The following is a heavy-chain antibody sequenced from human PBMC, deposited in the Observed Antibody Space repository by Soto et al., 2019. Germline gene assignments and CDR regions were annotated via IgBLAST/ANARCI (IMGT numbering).Heavy chain of an antibody. J-gene: IGHJ6*02. D-gene: IGHD6-19*01. V-gene: IGHV1-69*13. CDR1: RVAFSKFI. CDR3: AKVRYSSPMGYYYGMDV. CDR2: IIPIFGTA. Sequence: SVKVSCKASRVAFSKFIVTWVRQAPGLGLEWLGGIIPIFGTANYAQKFQGRVTITADESTSTSYMEVNNLRSEYTAVYYCAKVRYSSPMGYYYGMDVWGQGTTVTVSS.